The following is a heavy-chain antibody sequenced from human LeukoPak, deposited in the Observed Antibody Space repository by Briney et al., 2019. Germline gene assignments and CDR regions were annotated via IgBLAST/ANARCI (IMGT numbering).Heavy chain of an antibody. CDR2: GWSNGSNK. CDR1: GFTFSTYG. V-gene: IGHV3-33*01. J-gene: IGHJ4*02. CDR3: ARGGLTIAEATTSWYLDY. Sequence: PGSSLRLSCTASGFTFSTYGMHWVRQAQGKGLEWGPHGWSNGSNKNYADSVKGRFTISRDNSKNTLYQQMNSLRGEDTAVYYCARGGLTIAEATTSWYLDYWGQGILVTV. D-gene: IGHD1-26*01.